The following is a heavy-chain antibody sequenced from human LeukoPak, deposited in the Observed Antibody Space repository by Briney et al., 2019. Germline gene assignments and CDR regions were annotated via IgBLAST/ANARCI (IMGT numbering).Heavy chain of an antibody. CDR2: IVPILGTA. V-gene: IGHV1-69*13. CDR1: GGTFSSYA. Sequence: GASVKVSCKASGGTFSSYAISWVRQAPGQGLEWMGGIVPILGTADYAQKFQGRLTITADESTSTAYMELSSLRSEDTAVYYCAINYYDSSGYYFFDYWGQGTLVTVSS. CDR3: AINYYDSSGYYFFDY. J-gene: IGHJ4*02. D-gene: IGHD3-22*01.